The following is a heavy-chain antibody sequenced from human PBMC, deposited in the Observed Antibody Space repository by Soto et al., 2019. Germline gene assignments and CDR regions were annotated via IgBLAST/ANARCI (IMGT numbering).Heavy chain of an antibody. J-gene: IGHJ5*02. D-gene: IGHD6-13*01. Sequence: GGSLRLSCAASGFTFSSYAMHGVRQAPGKGLEWVAVISYDGSNKYYADSVKGRFTISRDNSKNTLYLQMNSLRAEDTAVYYCARVRAAAFLNWDYNWFDPWGQGTLVTVSS. V-gene: IGHV3-30-3*01. CDR1: GFTFSSYA. CDR2: ISYDGSNK. CDR3: ARVRAAAFLNWDYNWFDP.